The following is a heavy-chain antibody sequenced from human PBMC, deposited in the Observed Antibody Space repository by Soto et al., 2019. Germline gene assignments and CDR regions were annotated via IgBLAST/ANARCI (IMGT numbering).Heavy chain of an antibody. CDR2: ISYADST. CDR1: GFTFSSYG. D-gene: IGHD4-17*01. J-gene: IGHJ4*02. CDR3: ARHKFYGDPYYFDY. Sequence: GGSLRLSCAASGFTFSSYGMHWVRQAPGKGLEWVAVISYADSTYYADSVKGRFTIARDNSRNTLYLQMNSLRAEDTAVYYCARHKFYGDPYYFDYWGQGTLVTVSS. V-gene: IGHV3-30*03.